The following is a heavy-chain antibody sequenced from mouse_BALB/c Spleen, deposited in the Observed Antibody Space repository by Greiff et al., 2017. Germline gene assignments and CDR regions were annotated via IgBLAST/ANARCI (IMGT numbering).Heavy chain of an antibody. CDR2: ISSGSSTI. CDR1: GFTFSSFG. D-gene: IGHD2-1*01. J-gene: IGHJ4*01. Sequence: DVHLVESGGGLVQPGGSRKLSCAASGFTFSSFGMHWVRQAPEKGLEWVAYISSGSSTIYYADTVKGRFTISRDNPKNTLFLQMTSLRSEDTAMYYCARSDGNYEAMDYWGQGTSVTVSS. V-gene: IGHV5-17*02. CDR3: ARSDGNYEAMDY.